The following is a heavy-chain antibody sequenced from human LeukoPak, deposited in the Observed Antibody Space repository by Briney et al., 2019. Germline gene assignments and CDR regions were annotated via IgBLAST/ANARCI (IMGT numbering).Heavy chain of an antibody. D-gene: IGHD3-16*01. CDR2: ISYDGSNK. CDR1: ELTFSSYA. V-gene: IGHV3-30*01. CDR3: ASWGDDAFDI. Sequence: GRSLRLSCAASELTFSSYAMHWVRQAPGKGLEWVAVISYDGSNKYYADSVKGRFTISRDNSKNTLYLQMNSLRAEDTAVYYCASWGDDAFDIWGQGTMVTVSS. J-gene: IGHJ3*02.